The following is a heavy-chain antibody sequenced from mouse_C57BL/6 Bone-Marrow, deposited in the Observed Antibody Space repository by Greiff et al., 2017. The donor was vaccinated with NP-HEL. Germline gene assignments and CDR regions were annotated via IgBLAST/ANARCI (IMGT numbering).Heavy chain of an antibody. J-gene: IGHJ2*01. CDR1: GYTFTDYY. D-gene: IGHD2-3*01. V-gene: IGHV1-19*01. Sequence: EVQLQQSGPVLVKPGASVKMSCKASGYTFTDYYMNWVKQSHGKSLEWIGVINPYNGGTSYNQKFKGKATLTVDKSSSTAYMELNSLTSEDSAVYYCASRGGHGYYVNYLDYWGQGTTLTVSS. CDR3: ASRGGHGYYVNYLDY. CDR2: INPYNGGT.